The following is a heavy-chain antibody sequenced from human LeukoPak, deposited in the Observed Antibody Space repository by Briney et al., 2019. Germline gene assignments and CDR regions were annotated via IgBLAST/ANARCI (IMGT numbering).Heavy chain of an antibody. Sequence: SETLSLTCTVSGASISGSSYYWSWIRQPPGQGLEWIGTIHSSGSTNYNPSLKSRVTMSVDTSKNQFSLKLSSVTAADTAVYYCSRERYDSSGYYLDYWGQGTLVTVSS. CDR3: SRERYDSSGYYLDY. D-gene: IGHD3-22*01. CDR1: GASISGSSYY. J-gene: IGHJ4*02. V-gene: IGHV4-39*07. CDR2: IHSSGST.